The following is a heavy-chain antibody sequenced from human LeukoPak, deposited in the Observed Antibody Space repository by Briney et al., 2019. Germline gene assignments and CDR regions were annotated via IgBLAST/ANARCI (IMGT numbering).Heavy chain of an antibody. J-gene: IGHJ4*02. CDR1: GYTFTGYY. Sequence: AASVKVSCKASGYTFTGYYIHWVRQAPGQGLEWMGWINPNSGGTNYAQKFQGRVTMTRDTSISTAYMELSRLRSDDTAVYYCAREGLYYYDSSGYYGRALDYWGQGTLVTVSS. CDR3: AREGLYYYDSSGYYGRALDY. CDR2: INPNSGGT. V-gene: IGHV1-2*02. D-gene: IGHD3-22*01.